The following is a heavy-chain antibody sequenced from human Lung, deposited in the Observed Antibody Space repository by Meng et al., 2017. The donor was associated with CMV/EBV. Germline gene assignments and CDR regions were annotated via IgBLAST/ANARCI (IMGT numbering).Heavy chain of an antibody. J-gene: IGHJ3*01. V-gene: IGHV1-2*02. CDR3: SRVQFLETANDAFDL. CDR1: GYTFIGYY. CDR2: IHPYTGDT. Sequence: VSXXVSRKASGYTFIGYYMHWVRQAPGQGLEWMGWIHPYTGDTNYEQKFQGRVIMTRDMSINTVFMELSRLRSDDTAVYYCSRVQFLETANDAFDLWGQGKXVTVSS. D-gene: IGHD2-21*01.